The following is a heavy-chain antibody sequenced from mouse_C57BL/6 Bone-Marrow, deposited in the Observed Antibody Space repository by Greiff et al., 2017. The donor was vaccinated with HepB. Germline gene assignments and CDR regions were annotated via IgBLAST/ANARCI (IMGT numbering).Heavy chain of an antibody. D-gene: IGHD2-4*01. CDR2: IDPSDSDT. CDR3: ARGIYYDYPAWFAY. Sequence: QVQLQQPGAELVRPGSSVKLSCKASGYTFTSYWMHWVKQRPIQGLEWIGNIDPSDSDTHYNQKFKDKATVTVDKSSRTAYMQLSSLTSEDAAVYYCARGIYYDYPAWFAYWGQGTLVTVSA. CDR1: GYTFTSYW. J-gene: IGHJ3*01. V-gene: IGHV1-52*01.